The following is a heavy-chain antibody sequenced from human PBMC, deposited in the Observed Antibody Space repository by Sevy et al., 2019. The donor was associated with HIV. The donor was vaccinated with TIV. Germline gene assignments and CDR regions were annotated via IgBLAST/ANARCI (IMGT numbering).Heavy chain of an antibody. V-gene: IGHV3-30-3*01. J-gene: IGHJ4*02. CDR2: ISYDGSNK. CDR1: GFTFSSYA. Sequence: GGSLRLSCAASGFTFSSYAMHWVRQALGKGLEWVAVISYDGSNKYYADSVKGRFTISRDNSKNTLYLQMNSLRAEDTAVYYCARDLRSDYWGQGTLVTVSS. CDR3: ARDLRSDY.